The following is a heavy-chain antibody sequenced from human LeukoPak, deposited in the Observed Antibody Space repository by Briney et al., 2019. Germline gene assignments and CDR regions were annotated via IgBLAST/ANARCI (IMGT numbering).Heavy chain of an antibody. CDR3: ARDSPYYSNGSGSH. J-gene: IGHJ1*01. D-gene: IGHD3-22*01. V-gene: IGHV3-48*03. CDR1: GFTFSSYE. CDR2: ISTSGSTI. Sequence: GGSLRLSCAASGFTFSSYEMNWVRQAPGKGLEWVSYISTSGSTIYYADSVKGRFTISRDNAKNSLYLQMNSLRAEDTAVYYCARDSPYYSNGSGSHWGQGTLVTVSS.